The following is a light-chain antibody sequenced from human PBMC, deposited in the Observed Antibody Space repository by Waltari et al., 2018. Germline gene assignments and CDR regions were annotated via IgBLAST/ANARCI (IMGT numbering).Light chain of an antibody. CDR2: AVS. V-gene: IGLV2-23*02. CDR3: SSYAGSSKGV. J-gene: IGLJ2*01. CDR1: SSDVGNYKR. Sequence: QSALTQPASVSGSPGQSITISCTGTSSDVGNYKRVSWYQQHPGKAPKLMIYAVSKRPSGVSDRFSGSKSGDMASLTISGLQPEDEVEYFCSSYAGSSKGVFGGGTKVTVL.